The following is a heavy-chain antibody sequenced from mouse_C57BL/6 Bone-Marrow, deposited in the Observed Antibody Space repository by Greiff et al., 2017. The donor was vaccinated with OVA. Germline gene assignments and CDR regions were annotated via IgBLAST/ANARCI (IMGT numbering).Heavy chain of an antibody. Sequence: VQLQQPGPELVKPGASVKISCKASGYAFSSSWMNWVKQRPGKGLEWIGRIYPGDGDTNYNGKFKGKATLTADKSSSTAYMQLSSLTSEDSAVYFCASWEGVDFDYWGQGTTLTVSS. CDR3: ASWEGVDFDY. V-gene: IGHV1-82*01. CDR2: IYPGDGDT. J-gene: IGHJ2*01. CDR1: GYAFSSSW. D-gene: IGHD1-3*01.